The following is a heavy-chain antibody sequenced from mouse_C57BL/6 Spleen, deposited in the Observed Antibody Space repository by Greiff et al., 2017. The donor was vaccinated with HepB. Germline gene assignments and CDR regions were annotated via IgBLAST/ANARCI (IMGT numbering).Heavy chain of an antibody. J-gene: IGHJ2*01. CDR3: ARSVWDGDY. V-gene: IGHV1-82*01. CDR2: IYPGDGDT. D-gene: IGHD4-1*01. CDR1: GYAFSSSW. Sequence: VQLVESGPELVKPGASVKISCKASGYAFSSSWMNWVKQRPGKGLEWIGRIYPGDGDTNYNGKFKGKATLTADKSSSTAYMQLSSLTSEDSAVYFCARSVWDGDYWGQGTTLTVSS.